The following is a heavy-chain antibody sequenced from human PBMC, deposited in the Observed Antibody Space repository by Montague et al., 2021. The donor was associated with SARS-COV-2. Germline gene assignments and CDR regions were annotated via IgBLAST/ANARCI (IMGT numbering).Heavy chain of an antibody. V-gene: IGHV3-7*03. Sequence: SLRLSCAASGFALNSYWMTWVRQAPGKGLEWVANINRDGSVKHFVDSVEGRFTISRDNAKNSLYLLMNSLRLEDTAVYYCARDTTYNTGIYCDAFDVWGQGTMVTVSS. J-gene: IGHJ3*01. CDR3: ARDTTYNTGIYCDAFDV. CDR1: GFALNSYW. D-gene: IGHD1-26*01. CDR2: INRDGSVK.